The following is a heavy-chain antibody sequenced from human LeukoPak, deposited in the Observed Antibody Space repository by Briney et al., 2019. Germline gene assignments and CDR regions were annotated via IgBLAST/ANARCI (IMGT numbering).Heavy chain of an antibody. CDR1: GFTLSSYS. J-gene: IGHJ6*02. V-gene: IGHV3-48*02. Sequence: GGSLGLSCAASGFTLSSYSMNWVRQAPGKGLEWVSYISSSSRTIYYADSVKGRFTISRDNAKNSLYLQMNSLRDEDTAVYYCARAEEDYYYYGMDVWGQGTTVTVSS. CDR3: ARAEEDYYYYGMDV. CDR2: ISSSSRTI.